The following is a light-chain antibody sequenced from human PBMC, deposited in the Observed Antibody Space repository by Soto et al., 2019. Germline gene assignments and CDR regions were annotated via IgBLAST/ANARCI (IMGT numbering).Light chain of an antibody. J-gene: IGKJ1*01. CDR2: AAS. Sequence: AIRMTQSPSSLSASTGDRVTITCRASQGISSYLAWYQQKPGKAPKLLIYAASTLQSGVPSRFSGSGSGTDFTLTISCLQSEDFATYDCQQYYSYPPTFGQGTNVEIK. V-gene: IGKV1-8*01. CDR1: QGISSY. CDR3: QQYYSYPPT.